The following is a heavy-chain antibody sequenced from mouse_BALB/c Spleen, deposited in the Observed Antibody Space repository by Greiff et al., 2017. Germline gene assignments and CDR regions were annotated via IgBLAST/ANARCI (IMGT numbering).Heavy chain of an antibody. D-gene: IGHD2-3*01. CDR1: GYTFTSYW. V-gene: IGHV1-87*01. CDR3: ATYDGYYAEGYFDV. CDR2: IYPGDGDT. J-gene: IGHJ1*01. Sequence: QVQLQQSGAELARPGASVKLSCKASGYTFTSYWMQWVKQRPGQGLEWIGAIYPGDGDTRYTQKFKGKATLTADKSSSTAYMQLSSLASEDSAVYYCATYDGYYAEGYFDVWGAGTTVTVSS.